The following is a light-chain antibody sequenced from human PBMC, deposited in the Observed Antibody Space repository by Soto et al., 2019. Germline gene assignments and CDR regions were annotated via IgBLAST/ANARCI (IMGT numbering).Light chain of an antibody. J-gene: IGKJ2*01. CDR1: ESVSDNY. CDR2: GAS. V-gene: IGKV3-20*01. Sequence: EIVLTQSPGTLSLSPGERATLSCRASESVSDNYLAWYQKKPGQAPRLLIYGASSRATGIPDRFSGSGSGTGFTLTISRLEPEDFAVYYCQKYDTSPYDFGQGTKLEI. CDR3: QKYDTSPYD.